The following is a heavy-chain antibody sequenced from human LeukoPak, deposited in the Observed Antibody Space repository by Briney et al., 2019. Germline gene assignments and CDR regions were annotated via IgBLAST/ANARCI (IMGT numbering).Heavy chain of an antibody. J-gene: IGHJ5*02. D-gene: IGHD3-3*01. CDR2: ISAYNGNT. CDR1: GYTFTSYG. Sequence: GASVKVSCKASGYTFTSYGISWVRQAPGQGLEWMGWISAYNGNTNYAQKLQGRVTMTTDTSTSTAYMELRSLRSDDTAVYYCARDRSGDDDFWSGYYTNYFDPWGQGTLVTVSS. CDR3: ARDRSGDDDFWSGYYTNYFDP. V-gene: IGHV1-18*01.